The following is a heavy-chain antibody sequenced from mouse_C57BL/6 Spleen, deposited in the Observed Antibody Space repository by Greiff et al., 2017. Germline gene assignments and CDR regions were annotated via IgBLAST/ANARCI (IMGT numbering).Heavy chain of an antibody. D-gene: IGHD4-1*01. CDR2: ISYDGSN. CDR1: GYSITSGYY. Sequence: EVQLQQSGPGLVKPSQSLSLTCSVTGYSITSGYYWNWIRQFPGNKLEWMGYISYDGSNNYNPFLKNRISITRDTSKNQFFLKLNSVTTEDTATYYCARELGYAMDYWGQGTSVTVSS. J-gene: IGHJ4*01. CDR3: ARELGYAMDY. V-gene: IGHV3-6*01.